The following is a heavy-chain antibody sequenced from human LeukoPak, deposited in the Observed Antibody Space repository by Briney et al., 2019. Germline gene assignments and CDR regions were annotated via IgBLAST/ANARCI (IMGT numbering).Heavy chain of an antibody. CDR1: GYTFTGYY. Sequence: ASVKVSCKASGYTFTGYYMHWVRQAPGQGLEWMGWITPNSGGTNYAQKFQGRVTMTRDTSISTAYMELSRLRSDDTAVYYCARGELLDWYSSSPSFDYWGQGTLVTVSS. CDR3: ARGELLDWYSSSPSFDY. CDR2: ITPNSGGT. D-gene: IGHD6-13*01. V-gene: IGHV1-2*02. J-gene: IGHJ4*02.